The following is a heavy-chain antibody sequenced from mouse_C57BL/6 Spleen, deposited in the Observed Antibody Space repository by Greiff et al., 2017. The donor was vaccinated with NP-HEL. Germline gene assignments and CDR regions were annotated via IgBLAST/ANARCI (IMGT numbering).Heavy chain of an antibody. CDR2: IYPGSGST. V-gene: IGHV1-55*01. CDR3: ARGCWNHGSSYDDYFDY. J-gene: IGHJ2*01. CDR1: GYTFTSYW. Sequence: QVQLQQPGAELVKPGASVKMSCKASGYTFTSYWITWVKQRPGQGLEWIGDIYPGSGSTNYTEKFKSKATLTVDTASSTDYMQLSSLTSEDSAVYYCARGCWNHGSSYDDYFDYWGQGTTLTVSS. D-gene: IGHD1-1*01.